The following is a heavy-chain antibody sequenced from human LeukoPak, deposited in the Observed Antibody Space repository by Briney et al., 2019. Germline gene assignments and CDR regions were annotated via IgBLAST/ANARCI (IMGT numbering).Heavy chain of an antibody. CDR1: GFTFSTYA. CDR2: ISSSSNTI. V-gene: IGHV3-48*01. J-gene: IGHJ4*02. D-gene: IGHD3-3*01. Sequence: GGSLRLSCAASGFTFSTYAMNWVRQAPGKGLEWVSYISSSSNTIYYADSVQGRFTISRDNANNSLYLQMNSLSAEDTAVYYCARDGYDFWSGYPTTVDFWGQGTLVTVSS. CDR3: ARDGYDFWSGYPTTVDF.